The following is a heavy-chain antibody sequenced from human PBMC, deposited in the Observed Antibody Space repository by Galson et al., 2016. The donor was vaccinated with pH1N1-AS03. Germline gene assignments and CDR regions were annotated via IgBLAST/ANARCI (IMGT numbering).Heavy chain of an antibody. CDR2: ISYDGGKK. V-gene: IGHV3-30*07. J-gene: IGHJ6*02. Sequence: SLRLSCAASGFIFTTYAMNWVRQAPGKGLEWVSLISYDGGKKSYAESVKGRFTISRDNSNNKLYLQMNSLRAEDTAIYYCTRVIDIFDHLYYYAVDVWGQGTTVTVS. D-gene: IGHD3-9*01. CDR1: GFIFTTYA. CDR3: TRVIDIFDHLYYYAVDV.